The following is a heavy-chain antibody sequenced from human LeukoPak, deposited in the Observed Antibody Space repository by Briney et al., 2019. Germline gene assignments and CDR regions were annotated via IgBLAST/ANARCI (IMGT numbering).Heavy chain of an antibody. J-gene: IGHJ4*02. V-gene: IGHV4-59*01. CDR2: IYYSRST. D-gene: IGHD3-22*01. CDR3: ARVNYYDSSGYYSNYYFDY. Sequence: SETLSLTCTVSGGSISSYYWSWIRQPPGKGLEWIGYIYYSRSTNYNPSLKSRVTISVDTSKNQFSLKLSSVTAADTAVYYCARVNYYDSSGYYSNYYFDYWGQGTLVTVSS. CDR1: GGSISSYY.